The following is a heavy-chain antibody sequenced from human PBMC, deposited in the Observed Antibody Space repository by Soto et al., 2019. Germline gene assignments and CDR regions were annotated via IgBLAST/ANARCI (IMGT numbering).Heavy chain of an antibody. CDR2: ISYDGSDT. CDR3: GNGVVVATTYFQH. CDR1: GFTFSSYG. Sequence: QVQLVESGGGVVQPGRSLRLSCAASGFTFSSYGMHWVRQAPGKGLAWVAVISYDGSDTYYADSVKGRFTISRDNSNNTLYQQIDSLKAEDTAVYYCGNGVVVATTYFQHWGHGTLVTASS. D-gene: IGHD2-15*01. V-gene: IGHV3-30*03. J-gene: IGHJ1*01.